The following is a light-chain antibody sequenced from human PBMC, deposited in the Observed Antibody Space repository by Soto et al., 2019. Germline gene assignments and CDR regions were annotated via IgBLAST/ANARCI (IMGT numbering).Light chain of an antibody. CDR3: QQINSYPYT. CDR2: AAS. Sequence: IQLTQSPSSLSSSVGDRVTITCRASQGISSYLAWYQQKPGKAPKLLIYAASTLPSGVPSRFSGSGSGTDFTLTISSLQHEDFATYYCQQINSYPYTFGQGTKLEIK. J-gene: IGKJ2*01. CDR1: QGISSY. V-gene: IGKV1-9*01.